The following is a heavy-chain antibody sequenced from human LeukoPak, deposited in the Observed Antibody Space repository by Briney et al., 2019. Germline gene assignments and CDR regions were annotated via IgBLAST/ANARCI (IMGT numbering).Heavy chain of an antibody. Sequence: GGPLRLSCAVSGFTLSGSAMHWVRQAPGKGLDWVGVIWADGSQQQYADSVKGRFTISKDNSKNTLYLQMDSLRAEDTAVYYCPREKNLGGHNYPDFWGQGTLVTVSS. CDR3: PREKNLGGHNYPDF. CDR2: IWADGSQQ. CDR1: GFTLSGSA. V-gene: IGHV3-33*01. D-gene: IGHD4-11*01. J-gene: IGHJ4*02.